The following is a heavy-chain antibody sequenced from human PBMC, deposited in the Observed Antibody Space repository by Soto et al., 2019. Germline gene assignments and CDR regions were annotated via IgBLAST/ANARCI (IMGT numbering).Heavy chain of an antibody. J-gene: IGHJ4*02. CDR1: GGSISSGDYY. D-gene: IGHD3-22*01. CDR3: ARDLRPLVASSGYYSYFDY. CDR2: IYYSGST. V-gene: IGHV4-30-4*01. Sequence: QVQLQESGPGLVKPSQTLSLTCTVSGGSISSGDYYWSWIRQPPGKGLEWIGYIYYSGSTYYNPSLKSRVTISVDTSKNQFSLKLSSVTAADTAVYYCARDLRPLVASSGYYSYFDYWGQGTLVTVSS.